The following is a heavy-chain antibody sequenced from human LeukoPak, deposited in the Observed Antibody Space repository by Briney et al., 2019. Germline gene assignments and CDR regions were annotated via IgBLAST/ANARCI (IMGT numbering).Heavy chain of an antibody. CDR2: IYTSGRT. CDR3: ARGNTTYYYDSSGYSDY. CDR1: GGSISSGSYY. Sequence: PSQTLSLTCTVSGGSISSGSYYWSWIRQPAGKGLEWIGRIYTSGRTNYNPSLKSRVTISVDTSKNQFSLKLSSVTAADTAVYYCARGNTTYYYDSSGYSDYWGQGTLVTVSS. V-gene: IGHV4-61*02. J-gene: IGHJ4*02. D-gene: IGHD3-22*01.